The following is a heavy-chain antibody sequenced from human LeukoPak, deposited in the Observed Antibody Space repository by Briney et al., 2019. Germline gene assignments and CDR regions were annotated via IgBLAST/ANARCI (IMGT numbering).Heavy chain of an antibody. CDR3: ARDLGEKQQLGRSSYGMDV. J-gene: IGHJ6*02. D-gene: IGHD6-13*01. V-gene: IGHV1-2*04. CDR2: INPNSGGT. Sequence: ASVKVPCKASGYTFTGYYMHWVRQAPGQGLEWMGWINPNSGGTNYAQKFQGWVTMTRDTSISTAYMELSRLRSDDTAVYYCARDLGEKQQLGRSSYGMDVWGQGTTVTVSS. CDR1: GYTFTGYY.